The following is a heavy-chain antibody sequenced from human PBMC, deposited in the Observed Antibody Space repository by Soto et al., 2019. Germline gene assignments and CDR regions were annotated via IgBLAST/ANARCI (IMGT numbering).Heavy chain of an antibody. CDR3: AKAFMILRIAVAGIFDY. D-gene: IGHD6-19*01. V-gene: IGHV3-23*01. CDR1: GFTFDDYA. Sequence: GGSLRLSCAASGFTFDDYAMHWVRQAPGKGLEWVSAINGSSGSTDYADSVKGRFTISRDNSKNTLYLQMNSLRAEDTAVYYCAKAFMILRIAVAGIFDYWGQGTLVTVSS. J-gene: IGHJ4*02. CDR2: INGSSGST.